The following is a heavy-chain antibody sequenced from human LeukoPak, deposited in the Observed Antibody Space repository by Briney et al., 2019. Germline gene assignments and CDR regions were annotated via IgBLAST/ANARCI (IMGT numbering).Heavy chain of an antibody. CDR3: ARGQGPLVGASPFDY. CDR1: GYTFTGYY. V-gene: IGHV1-69*13. D-gene: IGHD1-26*01. Sequence: GASVKVSCKASGYTFTGYYIHWMRQAPGQGLEWMGGIIPIFGTANYAQKFQGRVTITADESTSTAYMELSSLRSEDTAVYYCARGQGPLVGASPFDYWGQGTLVTVSS. CDR2: IIPIFGTA. J-gene: IGHJ4*02.